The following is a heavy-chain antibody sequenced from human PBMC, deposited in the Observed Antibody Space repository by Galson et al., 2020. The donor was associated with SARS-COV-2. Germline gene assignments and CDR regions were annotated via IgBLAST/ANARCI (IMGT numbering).Heavy chain of an antibody. V-gene: IGHV1-2*02. Sequence: ASVKVSCKASGYTFTDYNIHWVRQVPRQGLEWMGWINPKSVGTNSAQKFQGRVTMTSDTSITTAYMELSGLRSDDMAVYYCARRNTNSWRFDYWGQGTLVTVSS. D-gene: IGHD6-13*01. CDR2: INPKSVGT. CDR1: GYTFTDYN. CDR3: ARRNTNSWRFDY. J-gene: IGHJ4*02.